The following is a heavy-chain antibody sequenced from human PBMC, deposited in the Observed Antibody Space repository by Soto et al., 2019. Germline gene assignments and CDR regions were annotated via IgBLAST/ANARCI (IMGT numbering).Heavy chain of an antibody. CDR3: ARVAPPLDY. V-gene: IGHV3-21*04. CDR2: IDSSSSFT. D-gene: IGHD3-3*02. J-gene: IGHJ4*02. Sequence: GGSLRLSCAASGFTFSSHAMNWVRQAPGKGLEWISSIDSSSSFTYYADSVKGRFTISRDNAKNSVFLHMSSLRADDTAVFYCARVAPPLDYWGQGTLVTVSS. CDR1: GFTFSSHA.